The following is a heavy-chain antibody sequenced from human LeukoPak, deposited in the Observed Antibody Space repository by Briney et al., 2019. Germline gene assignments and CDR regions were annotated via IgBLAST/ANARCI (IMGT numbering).Heavy chain of an antibody. D-gene: IGHD3-22*01. Sequence: PGGSLRLPCAASGFTFSSYSMNWVRQAPGKGLEWVSSISSSSSYIYYADSVKGRFTISRDNAKNSLYLQMNSLRAEDTAVYYCARVYDSSGYCFDYWGQGTLVTVSS. CDR3: ARVYDSSGYCFDY. CDR2: ISSSSSYI. CDR1: GFTFSSYS. J-gene: IGHJ4*02. V-gene: IGHV3-21*01.